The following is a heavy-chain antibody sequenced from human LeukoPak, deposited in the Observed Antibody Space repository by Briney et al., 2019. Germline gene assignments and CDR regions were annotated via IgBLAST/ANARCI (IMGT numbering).Heavy chain of an antibody. CDR3: GIAAQDYYYYMDV. J-gene: IGHJ6*03. CDR1: GGTFSSYA. D-gene: IGHD6-6*01. CDR2: IIPIFGTA. Sequence: ASVKVSCKASGGTFSSYAISWVRQAPGQGLERMGGIIPIFGTANYAQKFQGRVTITADESTSTAYMELSSLRSEDTAVYYCGIAAQDYYYYMDVWGKGTTVTVSS. V-gene: IGHV1-69*13.